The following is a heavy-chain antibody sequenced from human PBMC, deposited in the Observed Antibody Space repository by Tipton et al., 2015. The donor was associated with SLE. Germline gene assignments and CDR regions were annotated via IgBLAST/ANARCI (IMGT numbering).Heavy chain of an antibody. Sequence: QLVQSGAEVKQPGESLTISCRTSGYSFSTYWIGRVPQGPGKGLEWVGFMYPGDADTRYGPSFQGQVSISADTSITTVYLHWSKLKDSDTAIYYCARSMYNWVLNVNAYVDSWCQGALVTVSS. CDR3: ARSMYNWVLNVNAYVDS. CDR1: GYSFSTYW. D-gene: IGHD1-20*01. CDR2: MYPGDADT. J-gene: IGHJ5*01. V-gene: IGHV5-51*03.